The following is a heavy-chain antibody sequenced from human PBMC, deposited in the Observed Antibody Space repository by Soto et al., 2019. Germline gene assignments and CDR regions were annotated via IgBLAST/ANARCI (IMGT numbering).Heavy chain of an antibody. D-gene: IGHD1-26*01. CDR1: GGTFSSYA. V-gene: IGHV1-69*10. Sequence: ASVKVSCKASGGTFSSYAISWVRKATGQGLEWMGGIIPIFGIANYAQKFQGRVTITADKSTSTAYMELSSLRSEDTAVYYCASGVFRRMSSGVYDACFDSWGQGTLVTVSS. J-gene: IGHJ4*02. CDR3: ASGVFRRMSSGVYDACFDS. CDR2: IIPIFGIA.